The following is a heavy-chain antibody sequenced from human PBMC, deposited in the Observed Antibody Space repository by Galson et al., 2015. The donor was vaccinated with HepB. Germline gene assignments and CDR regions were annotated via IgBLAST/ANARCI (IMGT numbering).Heavy chain of an antibody. CDR1: GFTFSNAW. V-gene: IGHV3-15*07. CDR2: IKSKTDGGTT. Sequence: SLRLSCAASGFTFSNAWMNWVRQAPGKGLEWVGRIKSKTDGGTTDYAAPVKGRFTISRDDSKNTLYLQMNSLKTEDTAVYYCTTGPVLRFLEWSLPTRYYYMDVWGKGTTGTVSS. J-gene: IGHJ6*03. CDR3: TTGPVLRFLEWSLPTRYYYMDV. D-gene: IGHD3-3*01.